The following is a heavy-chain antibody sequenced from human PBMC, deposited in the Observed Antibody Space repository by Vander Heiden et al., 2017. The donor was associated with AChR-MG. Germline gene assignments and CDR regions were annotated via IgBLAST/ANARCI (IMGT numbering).Heavy chain of an antibody. J-gene: IGHJ4*02. CDR2: IIPIFGTA. Sequence: QVQLVQSGAEVKKPGSSVKVSCKASGGTFSSYAISWVRQAPGQGLEWMGGIIPIFGTANYAQKVQGRVTITADESTSTAYMEMSRMRSEDTAVYYCATKGGGRLETFDYWGQGTLVTVSS. CDR3: ATKGGGRLETFDY. CDR1: GGTFSSYA. V-gene: IGHV1-69*01. D-gene: IGHD2-15*01.